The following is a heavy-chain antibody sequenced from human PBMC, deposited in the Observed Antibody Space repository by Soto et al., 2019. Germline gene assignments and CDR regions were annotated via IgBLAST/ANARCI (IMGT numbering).Heavy chain of an antibody. CDR3: ARGISYRWVY. V-gene: IGHV4-4*02. D-gene: IGHD3-16*02. Sequence: SETLSLTCTFSCDSLSTDYWWSWVRQPPGKGLEWIGEIHHSGITNYIQSVRSRVTMSVDKSNNQVSLELTSVAAADTAVYYCARGISYRWVYWGQGILVTVSS. CDR1: CDSLSTDYW. CDR2: IHHSGIT. J-gene: IGHJ4*02.